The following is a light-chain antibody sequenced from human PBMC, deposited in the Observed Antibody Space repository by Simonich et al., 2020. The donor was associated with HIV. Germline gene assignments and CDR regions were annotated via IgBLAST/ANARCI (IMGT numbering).Light chain of an antibody. V-gene: IGLV1-44*01. CDR1: SSNIGSNT. CDR3: AAWDDSLNGPV. CDR2: RNK. Sequence: QSVLTQPPSASGTPGQRVTISCSGSSSNIGSNTVNWYQQLPGTAPKLPIYRNKTRPSGVPDRFSGSKSGTSASRAISGLQSEDEADYYCAAWDDSLNGPVFGGGTKLTVL. J-gene: IGLJ2*01.